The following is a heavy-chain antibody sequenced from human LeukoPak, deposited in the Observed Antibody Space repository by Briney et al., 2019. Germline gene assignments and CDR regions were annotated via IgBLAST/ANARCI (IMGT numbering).Heavy chain of an antibody. CDR1: GGSISSSSYY. Sequence: SETLSLTCTVSGGSISSSSYYWGWIRQPPGKGLEWIGSIYYSGSTDYNPFLQSRVTISLDTSKNQFSLKLSSVTAADTAVYYCARGAMVRGALFDYWGQGSLVTVSS. CDR3: ARGAMVRGALFDY. D-gene: IGHD3-10*01. V-gene: IGHV4-39*07. J-gene: IGHJ4*02. CDR2: IYYSGST.